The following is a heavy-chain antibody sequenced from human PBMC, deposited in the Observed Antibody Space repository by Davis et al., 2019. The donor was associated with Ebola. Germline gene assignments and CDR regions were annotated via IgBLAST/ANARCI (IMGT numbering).Heavy chain of an antibody. CDR3: ARDEVGGYDY. D-gene: IGHD1-26*01. CDR2: ISSSGSTI. J-gene: IGHJ4*02. V-gene: IGHV3-11*04. CDR1: GFTFSDYY. Sequence: GESLKISCAASGFTFSDYYMNWIRQAPGKGLEWISYISSSGSTIYYADSVKGRFTISRDNAKNSLYLQMNDLRAEDTALYYCARDEVGGYDYWGQGTLVTVSS.